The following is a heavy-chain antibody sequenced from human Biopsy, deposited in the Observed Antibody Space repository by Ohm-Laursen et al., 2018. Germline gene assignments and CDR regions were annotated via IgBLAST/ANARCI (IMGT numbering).Heavy chain of an antibody. Sequence: SLRLSCSASGFSFSSYGMQWVRQAPGKGLEWVAFIFYDGSNTYYADSVKGRFTISRDNSRDTLYLQMSSLRADDTAVYYCATSGAADSWGNYYGMDVWGQGTTVTVSS. D-gene: IGHD3-16*01. CDR3: ATSGAADSWGNYYGMDV. CDR2: IFYDGSNT. CDR1: GFSFSSYG. V-gene: IGHV3-33*08. J-gene: IGHJ6*02.